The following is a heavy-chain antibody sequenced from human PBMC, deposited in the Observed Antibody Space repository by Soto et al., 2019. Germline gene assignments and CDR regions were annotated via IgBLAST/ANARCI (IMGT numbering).Heavy chain of an antibody. D-gene: IGHD3-10*01. J-gene: IGHJ5*02. CDR3: ARQVTMVRGVYNWFDP. CDR1: GGSISSSSYY. Sequence: SETRSLTCTVSGGSISSSSYYWGWIRQPPGKGLEWIGSIYYSGSTYYNPSLKSRVTISVDTSKNQFSLKLSSVTAADTAVYYCARQVTMVRGVYNWFDPWGQGTLVTVSS. V-gene: IGHV4-39*01. CDR2: IYYSGST.